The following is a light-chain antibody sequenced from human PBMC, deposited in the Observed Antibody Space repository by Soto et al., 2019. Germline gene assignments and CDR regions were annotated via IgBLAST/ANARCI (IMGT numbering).Light chain of an antibody. Sequence: DLQMTQSPSPLPASVVDRVTITCRASQSISNWLAWYQQKPGTAPKVLIYHASNLQSGVPSRFSGSGSGTEFTLTISSLQPDDFATYYCQHYNSYSEAFGQGTKVDIK. J-gene: IGKJ1*01. V-gene: IGKV1-5*01. CDR1: QSISNW. CDR3: QHYNSYSEA. CDR2: HAS.